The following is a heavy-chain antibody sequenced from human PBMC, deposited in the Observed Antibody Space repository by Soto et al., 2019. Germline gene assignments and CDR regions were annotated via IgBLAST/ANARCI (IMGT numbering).Heavy chain of an antibody. V-gene: IGHV1-69*13. CDR2: IIPIYGTA. CDR1: GGTFSSYA. D-gene: IGHD3-22*01. Sequence: GASVKVSCKASGGTFSSYAISWVRQAPGQGLEWMGGIIPIYGTANYAQKLQGRVTITADESTNTAYMELSSLRSEDTAVYYCATTLGPSGFYDTFAYWGQGTLVTVAS. CDR3: ATTLGPSGFYDTFAY. J-gene: IGHJ4*02.